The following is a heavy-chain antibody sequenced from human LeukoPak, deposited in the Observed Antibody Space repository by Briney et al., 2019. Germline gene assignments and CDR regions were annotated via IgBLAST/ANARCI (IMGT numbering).Heavy chain of an antibody. J-gene: IGHJ3*02. D-gene: IGHD6-19*01. V-gene: IGHV4-61*02. CDR2: IYISGST. CDR3: TRGWSSGGVFDI. CDR1: GGPISSGYS. Sequence: SETLSLTCTVSGGPISSGYSWTWIRRPAGKGLEWIGRIYISGSTDYNVSLKSRITISMDTSKNQFSLEMSSVTAADTAVYYCTRGWSSGGVFDIWGQGTMVTVSS.